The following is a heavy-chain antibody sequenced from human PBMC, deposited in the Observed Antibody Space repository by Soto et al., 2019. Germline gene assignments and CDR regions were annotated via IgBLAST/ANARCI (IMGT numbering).Heavy chain of an antibody. D-gene: IGHD3-3*01. CDR2: INPSGGST. CDR3: ARERYYDFWSGYYPRANYGMDV. Sequence: AASVKVSCKSSGYTFTSYYMHWVRQAPGQGLEWMGIINPSGGSTSYAQKFQGRVTMTRDTSTSTVYMELSSLRSEDTAVYYCARERYYDFWSGYYPRANYGMDVWGQGTTVTVSS. V-gene: IGHV1-46*01. J-gene: IGHJ6*02. CDR1: GYTFTSYY.